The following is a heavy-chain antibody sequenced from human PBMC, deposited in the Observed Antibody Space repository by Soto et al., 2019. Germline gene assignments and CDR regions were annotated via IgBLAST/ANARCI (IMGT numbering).Heavy chain of an antibody. Sequence: GGSLRLSCAASGFTFSSYGMHWVRQAPGKGLEWVAVIWYDGSNKYYADSVKGRFTISRDNSKNTLYLQMNSLRAEDTAVYYCASSADYDILTGRYYYYGMDVWGQGTTVTSP. CDR3: ASSADYDILTGRYYYYGMDV. CDR2: IWYDGSNK. V-gene: IGHV3-33*01. CDR1: GFTFSSYG. D-gene: IGHD3-9*01. J-gene: IGHJ6*02.